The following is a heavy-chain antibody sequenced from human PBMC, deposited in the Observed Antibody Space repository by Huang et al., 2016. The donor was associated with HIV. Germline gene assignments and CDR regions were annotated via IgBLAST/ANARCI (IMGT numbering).Heavy chain of an antibody. CDR1: GYILTNYD. CDR3: ARLTSGWYQDY. J-gene: IGHJ4*02. V-gene: IGHV1-8*01. D-gene: IGHD6-19*01. Sequence: QVQLVQSGAEVKKPGASVKVSCQTSGYILTNYDINWVRQAPGQGLQWMGWMNPNSGKTDYAQSFQVRVTMTRSTSTGTAYMVLNSLVTQDTAVYYCARLTSGWYQDYWGQGTLVTVSS. CDR2: MNPNSGKT.